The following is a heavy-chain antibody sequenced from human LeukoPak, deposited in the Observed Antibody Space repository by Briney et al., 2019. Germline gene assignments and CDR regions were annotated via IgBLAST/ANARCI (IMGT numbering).Heavy chain of an antibody. CDR1: GVTVSNNY. Sequence: PGGSLRLSCAASGVTVSNNYMSWVRQAPGKGLEWVSVIYSDGSTYYASSVKGRFTISRDNSKNMLYLQMNSLRAEDTAVYYCARGGGAFCGSDCHRNFDYWGQGSLVTVSS. J-gene: IGHJ4*02. CDR2: IYSDGST. D-gene: IGHD2-21*02. V-gene: IGHV3-53*01. CDR3: ARGGGAFCGSDCHRNFDY.